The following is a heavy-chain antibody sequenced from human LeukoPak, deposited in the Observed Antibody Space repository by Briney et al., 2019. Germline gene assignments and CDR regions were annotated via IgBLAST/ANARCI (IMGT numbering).Heavy chain of an antibody. CDR3: ARGEGNYFDY. CDR2: IYYSGST. V-gene: IGHV4-59*01. Sequence: SETLSLTCTVSGGSISSYYWSWIRQPPGKGLEWIGYIYYSGSTNYNPSLKSRVTISVDTPKNQFSLKLSSVTAADTAVYYCARGEGNYFDYWGQGTLVTVSS. J-gene: IGHJ4*02. D-gene: IGHD1-26*01. CDR1: GGSISSYY.